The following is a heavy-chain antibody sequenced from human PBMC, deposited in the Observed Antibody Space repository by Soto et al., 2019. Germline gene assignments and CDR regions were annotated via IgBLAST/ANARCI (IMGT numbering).Heavy chain of an antibody. V-gene: IGHV3-30*18. D-gene: IGHD3-9*01. CDR3: AKVKVEMATGTEDDY. Sequence: GGSLRLSCAASGFTFSSYGMHWVRQAPGKGLEWVAVISYDGSNKYYADSVKGRFTISRDNSKNTLYLQMNSLRAEDTAVYYCAKVKVEMATGTEDDYWGQGTLVTVSS. CDR1: GFTFSSYG. CDR2: ISYDGSNK. J-gene: IGHJ4*02.